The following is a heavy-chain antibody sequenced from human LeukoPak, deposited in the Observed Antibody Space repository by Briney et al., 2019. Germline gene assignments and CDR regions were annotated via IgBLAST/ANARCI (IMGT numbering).Heavy chain of an antibody. Sequence: GGSLRLSCAASGFTFSSYGMSWGRQAPGKVLEWVSAISGSGGSTYYADSVKGRFTISRDNSKNTLYLQMNSLRAEDTAVYYCAKDKTGCPGNYWGQGTLVTVSS. CDR3: AKDKTGCPGNY. CDR1: GFTFSSYG. V-gene: IGHV3-23*01. CDR2: ISGSGGST. D-gene: IGHD3-10*01. J-gene: IGHJ4*02.